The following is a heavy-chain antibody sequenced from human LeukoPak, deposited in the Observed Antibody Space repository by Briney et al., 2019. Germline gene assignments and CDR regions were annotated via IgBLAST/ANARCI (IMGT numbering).Heavy chain of an antibody. CDR3: ARDPHGETIFGVVLYWFDP. V-gene: IGHV4-38-2*02. Sequence: SETLSLTCSVWSYSISSGYYWGWIRQPPGKGLEWTGSIYHSGSTYYNPSLKSRVTISVDTSKNQFSLNLNSVTAADTAVYYCARDPHGETIFGVVLYWFDPWGQGTLVTVFS. J-gene: IGHJ5*02. D-gene: IGHD3-3*01. CDR2: IYHSGST. CDR1: SYSISSGYY.